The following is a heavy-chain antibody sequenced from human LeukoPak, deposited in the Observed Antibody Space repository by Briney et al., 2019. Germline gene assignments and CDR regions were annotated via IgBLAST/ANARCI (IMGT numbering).Heavy chain of an antibody. D-gene: IGHD5-24*01. J-gene: IGHJ6*03. Sequence: GGSLRLSCAVSGFTFDDYAMHWVRQAPGKGLEWVSLISGDGGSTYYADSVKGRFTISRDNSKNSLYLQMNSLRTEDTALYYCAKDGEWLQAASDYYYYMDVWGKGTTVTVSS. CDR3: AKDGEWLQAASDYYYYMDV. CDR2: ISGDGGST. CDR1: GFTFDDYA. V-gene: IGHV3-43*02.